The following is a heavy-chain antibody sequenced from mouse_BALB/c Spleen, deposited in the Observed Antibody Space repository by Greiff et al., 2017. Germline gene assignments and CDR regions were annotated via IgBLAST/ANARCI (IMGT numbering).Heavy chain of an antibody. Sequence: EVKLMESGGGLVQPGGSLKLSCAASGFTFSSYTMSWVRQTPEKRLEWVAYISNGGGSTYYPDTVKGRFTISRDNAKNTLYLQMSSLKSEDTAMYYCARHARGYYRYDEWYFDVWGAGTTVTVSS. J-gene: IGHJ1*01. V-gene: IGHV5-12-2*01. CDR1: GFTFSSYT. CDR2: ISNGGGST. CDR3: ARHARGYYRYDEWYFDV. D-gene: IGHD2-14*01.